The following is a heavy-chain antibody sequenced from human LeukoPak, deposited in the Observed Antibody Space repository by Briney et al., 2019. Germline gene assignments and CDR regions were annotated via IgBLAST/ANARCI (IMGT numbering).Heavy chain of an antibody. Sequence: ASVKVSCKASGYTFTGYYMHWVRQAPGQGLEWMGWINPNSGGTNYAQKFQGRVTMTRDTSISTAYMELSRLRSDDTAVYYCARVTGDRRGHAFDIWGQGTMVTVSS. V-gene: IGHV1-2*02. J-gene: IGHJ3*02. CDR2: INPNSGGT. D-gene: IGHD7-27*01. CDR3: ARVTGDRRGHAFDI. CDR1: GYTFTGYY.